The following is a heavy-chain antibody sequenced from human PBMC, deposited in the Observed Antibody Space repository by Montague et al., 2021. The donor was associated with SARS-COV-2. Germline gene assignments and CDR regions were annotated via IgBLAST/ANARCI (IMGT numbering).Heavy chain of an antibody. Sequence: SETLSLTCTVSGFSLGSGDYWGWIRQPPGKGLEWIGSIHPSGTTYYNPXXQSRLTMSIDTSTNQFSLRLTSVTAADTAVFFCVREKAGGLRNVFDIWGQGTTVTVSS. CDR3: VREKAGGLRNVFDI. CDR1: GFSLGSGDY. J-gene: IGHJ3*02. V-gene: IGHV4-38-2*02. CDR2: IHPSGTT.